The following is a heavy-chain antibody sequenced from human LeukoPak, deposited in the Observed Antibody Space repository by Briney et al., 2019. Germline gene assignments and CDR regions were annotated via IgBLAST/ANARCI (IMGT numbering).Heavy chain of an antibody. D-gene: IGHD1-26*01. V-gene: IGHV3-9*01. J-gene: IGHJ4*02. Sequence: PGGSLRLSCVASGFTFNDYAMYWVRQAPGKGLEWVSGISWNSGDIGYADSVKGRFSISRDNAKNSLYLQMNGLRADDTAFYFCAKSRAVGLTANFDYWGRGTLVTVSS. CDR1: GFTFNDYA. CDR2: ISWNSGDI. CDR3: AKSRAVGLTANFDY.